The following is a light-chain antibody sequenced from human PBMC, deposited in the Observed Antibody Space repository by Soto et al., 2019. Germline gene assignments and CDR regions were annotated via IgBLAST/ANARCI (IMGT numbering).Light chain of an antibody. CDR1: SSDVGGYNY. Sequence: QSALTQPPSASGSPGXSVTISCTGTSSDVGGYNYVSWYQQHPGKAPKLMIYEVSKRPSGVPDRFSGSKSGNTASLTVSGLQAEDEADYYCSSYAGSNNLVFGGGTKLTVL. CDR2: EVS. V-gene: IGLV2-8*01. J-gene: IGLJ3*02. CDR3: SSYAGSNNLV.